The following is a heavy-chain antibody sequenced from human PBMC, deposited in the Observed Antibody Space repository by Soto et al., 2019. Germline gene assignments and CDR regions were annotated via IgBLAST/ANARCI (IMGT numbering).Heavy chain of an antibody. V-gene: IGHV2-5*02. CDR1: GFSLSTSGVG. D-gene: IGHD3-10*01. Sequence: QITLKESGPTLVKPTQTLTLTCTFSGFSLSTSGVGVGWIRQPPGKALEWLALIYWDDDKRYSPSLKSRLTITKDTSKNQVVLTMTNMDPVDTATYYCAHSRHGELVDYWGQGTLVTVSS. J-gene: IGHJ4*02. CDR2: IYWDDDK. CDR3: AHSRHGELVDY.